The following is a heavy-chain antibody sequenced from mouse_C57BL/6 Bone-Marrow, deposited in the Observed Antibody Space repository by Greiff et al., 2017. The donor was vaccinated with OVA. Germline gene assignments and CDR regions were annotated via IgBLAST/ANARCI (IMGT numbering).Heavy chain of an antibody. Sequence: QVQLQQPGAELVRPGTSVRLSCKASGYTFTSYWMHWVKQRPGQGLEWIGVIDPSDSYTNYNQKFKGKATLTVDTSSSTAYMQLSSLTSEASEVYYCEREGYSYAMDYWGQGTSVTVSA. J-gene: IGHJ4*01. CDR1: GYTFTSYW. D-gene: IGHD2-3*01. V-gene: IGHV1-59*01. CDR2: IDPSDSYT. CDR3: EREGYSYAMDY.